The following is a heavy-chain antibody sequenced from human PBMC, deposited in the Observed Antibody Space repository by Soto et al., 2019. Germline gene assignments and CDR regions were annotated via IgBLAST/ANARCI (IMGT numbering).Heavy chain of an antibody. CDR3: AHSHSPYCTNGVCYGWFDP. CDR2: IYWDDDK. Sequence: GLDLEWLALIYWDDDKRYSPSLKSRLTITKDTSKNQVVLTMTNMDPVDTATYYCAHSHSPYCTNGVCYGWFDPWGQGTLVTVSS. J-gene: IGHJ5*02. V-gene: IGHV2-5*02. D-gene: IGHD2-8*01.